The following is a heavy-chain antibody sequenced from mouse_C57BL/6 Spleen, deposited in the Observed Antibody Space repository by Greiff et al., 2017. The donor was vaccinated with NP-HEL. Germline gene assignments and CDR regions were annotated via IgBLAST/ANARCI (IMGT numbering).Heavy chain of an antibody. CDR2: IDPNSGGT. CDR1: GYTFTSYW. V-gene: IGHV1-72*01. Sequence: QVQLQQPGAELVKPGASVKLSCKASGYTFTSYWMHWVKQRPGRGLEWIGRIDPNSGGTKYNEKFKSKATLTVDTPSSTAYMQLSRLTSEDSAVYYGARSLYDGYYDAMDYWGQGTSVTVSS. J-gene: IGHJ4*01. CDR3: ARSLYDGYYDAMDY. D-gene: IGHD2-3*01.